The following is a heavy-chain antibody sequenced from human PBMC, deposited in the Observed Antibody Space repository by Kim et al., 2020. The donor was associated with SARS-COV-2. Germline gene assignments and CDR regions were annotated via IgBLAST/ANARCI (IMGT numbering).Heavy chain of an antibody. V-gene: IGHV4-34*01. J-gene: IGHJ4*02. CDR2: INHSGST. CDR3: ARGWYYYDSSGYYVDY. D-gene: IGHD3-22*01. Sequence: SETLSLTCAVYGGSFSGYYWSWIRQPPGKGLEWIGEINHSGSTNYNPSLKSRVTISVDTSKNQFSLKLSSVTAADTAVYYCARGWYYYDSSGYYVDYWGQGTLVTVSS. CDR1: GGSFSGYY.